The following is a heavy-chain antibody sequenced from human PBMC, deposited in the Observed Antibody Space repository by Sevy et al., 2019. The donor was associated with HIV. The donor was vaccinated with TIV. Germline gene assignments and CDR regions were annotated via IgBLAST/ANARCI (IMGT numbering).Heavy chain of an antibody. V-gene: IGHV3-11*01. CDR3: ARYRWLQYGRGDAFDI. D-gene: IGHD5-12*01. CDR1: GFTFSDYY. CDR2: ISSSGSTI. J-gene: IGHJ3*02. Sequence: SGCLRLSCAASGFTFSDYYMSWIRQAPGKGLERVSYISSSGSTIYYADSVKGRFTISRDNDKNSLYLQMNSLRAEDTTVYYCARYRWLQYGRGDAFDIWGQGTMVIVSS.